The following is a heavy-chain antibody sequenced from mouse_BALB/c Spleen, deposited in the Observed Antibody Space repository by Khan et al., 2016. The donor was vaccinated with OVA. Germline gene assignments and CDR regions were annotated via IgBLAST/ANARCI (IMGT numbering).Heavy chain of an antibody. Sequence: VQLQQSGAELVKPGASVKLSCTTSGFNIKDTYIHWVKQRPEQGLVWIGRIDPANGYTKFDSRFRGKATITTDTSSNTAYLQLSSLTSEDTAVYYCARITYYDVSYWGQGTLVTVSS. D-gene: IGHD2-4*01. CDR2: IDPANGYT. V-gene: IGHV14-3*02. CDR1: GFNIKDTY. CDR3: ARITYYDVSY. J-gene: IGHJ3*01.